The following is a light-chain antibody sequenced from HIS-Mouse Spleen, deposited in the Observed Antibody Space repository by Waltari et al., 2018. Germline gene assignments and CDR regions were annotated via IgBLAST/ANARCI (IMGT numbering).Light chain of an antibody. CDR1: SSDFGGYNY. CDR3: CSYAGSYTWV. J-gene: IGLJ3*02. V-gene: IGLV2-11*01. Sequence: QSALTQPRSVSGSPGQSVPIPCTGTSSDFGGYNYVSWYQQHPGKAPKLMIYDVSKRPSGVPDRFSGSKSGNTASLTISGLQAEDEADYYCCSYAGSYTWVFGGGTKLTVL. CDR2: DVS.